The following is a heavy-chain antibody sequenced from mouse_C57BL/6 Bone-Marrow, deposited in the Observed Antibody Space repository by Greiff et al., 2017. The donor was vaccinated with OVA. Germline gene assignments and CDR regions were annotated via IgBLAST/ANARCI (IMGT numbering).Heavy chain of an antibody. J-gene: IGHJ3*01. Sequence: VQLVESGGDLVKPGGSLKLSCAASGFTFSSYGMSWVRQTPDKRLEWVATISSGGSYTYYPDSVKGRFTISRDNAKNTLYLQMSSLKSEDTAMYYCARRGVTTEAWFAYWGQGTLVTVSA. CDR2: ISSGGSYT. D-gene: IGHD2-2*01. V-gene: IGHV5-6*01. CDR3: ARRGVTTEAWFAY. CDR1: GFTFSSYG.